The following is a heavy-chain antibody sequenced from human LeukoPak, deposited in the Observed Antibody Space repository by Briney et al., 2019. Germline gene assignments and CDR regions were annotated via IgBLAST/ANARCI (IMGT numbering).Heavy chain of an antibody. CDR1: GFTFSSYW. V-gene: IGHV3-74*01. CDR3: ARDRYCSGGSCYSWFDP. J-gene: IGHJ5*02. Sequence: GGSLRLSCAASGFTFSSYWMHWVRQAPGKGLVWVSRINSDGSSTSYADSVKGRFTIPRDNAKNTLYLQMNSLRAEDTAVYYCARDRYCSGGSCYSWFDPWGQGTLVTVSS. D-gene: IGHD2-15*01. CDR2: INSDGSST.